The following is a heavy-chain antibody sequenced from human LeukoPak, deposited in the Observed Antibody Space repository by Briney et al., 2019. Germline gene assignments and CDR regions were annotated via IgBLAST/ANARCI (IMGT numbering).Heavy chain of an antibody. CDR2: IFASGST. J-gene: IGHJ6*02. CDR1: GGSISNYY. Sequence: SETLSLTCTVSGGSISNYYWSWMRQPAGKGLEWIGRIFASGSTNYHPSLKSRVTMSVDTSKNQVSLKLSSVTAADTAVYYCARVDTTVAYTMDVWGQGTTVTVSS. D-gene: IGHD5-18*01. CDR3: ARVDTTVAYTMDV. V-gene: IGHV4-4*07.